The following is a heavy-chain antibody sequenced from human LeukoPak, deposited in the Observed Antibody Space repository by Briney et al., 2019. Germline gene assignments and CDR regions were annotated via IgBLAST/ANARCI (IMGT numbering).Heavy chain of an antibody. CDR1: GFTLSSNA. Sequence: GGSLRLSCAASGFTLSSNAMNWVRQAPGKGLEWVSSISISSTYIYYADSVKGRFTISRDNAKNSLYLQMDSLRDEDTAVYYCTRAPYSSGWYTVDFWGQGTLVTVSS. D-gene: IGHD6-19*01. V-gene: IGHV3-21*01. CDR3: TRAPYSSGWYTVDF. CDR2: ISISSTYI. J-gene: IGHJ4*02.